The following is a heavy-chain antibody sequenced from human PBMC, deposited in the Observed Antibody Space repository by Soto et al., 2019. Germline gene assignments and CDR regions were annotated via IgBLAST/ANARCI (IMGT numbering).Heavy chain of an antibody. CDR3: ARVSPIPSPIFGVVEYYFDY. J-gene: IGHJ4*02. V-gene: IGHV3-23*01. Sequence: EVQLLESGGGLVQPGGSLRLSCAASGFTFSSYAMSWVRQAPGKGLEWVSVISGSGDSTYYADSVKGRFTISRDNTKNTPYPHTHSLTADATPVYYCARVSPIPSPIFGVVEYYFDYWGQGTLVTVSS. CDR1: GFTFSSYA. CDR2: ISGSGDST. D-gene: IGHD3-3*01.